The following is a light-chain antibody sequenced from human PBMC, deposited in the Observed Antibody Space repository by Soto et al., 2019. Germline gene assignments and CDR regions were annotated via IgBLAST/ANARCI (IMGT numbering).Light chain of an antibody. CDR3: QQANSFPIT. Sequence: DIQMTQSPSSVSASVGDRVTITCRASQGLTNRLAWYQQKPGKAPKLLIYEASSLQSGVPSRISGSGSGTDFTLTISSLQPEDFATYYCQQANSFPITFGQGTRLEI. J-gene: IGKJ5*01. CDR1: QGLTNR. V-gene: IGKV1D-12*01. CDR2: EAS.